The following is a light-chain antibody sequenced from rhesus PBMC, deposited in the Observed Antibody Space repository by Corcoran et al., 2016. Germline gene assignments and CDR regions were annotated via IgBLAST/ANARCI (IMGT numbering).Light chain of an antibody. CDR2: HAS. CDR3: HQYNNWRT. V-gene: IGKV3-17*03. CDR1: QSVGSN. J-gene: IGKJ1*01. Sequence: TVVTQSPATLSLSPGERATLSCRASQSVGSNLAWSQRKPGQAPKLPIYHASRRATGIPDRFSGRGSGTEFTLTISSLEPEDVGVYFCHQYNNWRTFGQGTKVESK.